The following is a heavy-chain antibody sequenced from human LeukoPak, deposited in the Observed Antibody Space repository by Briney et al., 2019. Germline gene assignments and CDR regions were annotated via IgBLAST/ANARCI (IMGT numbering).Heavy chain of an antibody. CDR2: IYYSGST. CDR1: GGSISSGDYY. D-gene: IGHD4-4*01. CDR3: ARVGNRGPFNYLDY. Sequence: PSQTLSLTCTVSGGSISSGDYYWSWIRQPPGKGLEWIGYIYYSGSTYYNPSLKSRVTISVDTSKNQFSLKLSSVTAADTAVYYCARVGNRGPFNYLDYWGQGTLVTVSS. J-gene: IGHJ4*02. V-gene: IGHV4-30-4*01.